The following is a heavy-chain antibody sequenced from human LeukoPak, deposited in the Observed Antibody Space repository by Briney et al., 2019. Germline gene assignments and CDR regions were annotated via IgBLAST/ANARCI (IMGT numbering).Heavy chain of an antibody. CDR2: IYYTGKT. V-gene: IGHV4-39*07. D-gene: IGHD3-10*01. Sequence: SETLSLTCTVSGGSISGSSYYWGWIRQPPGKGLEWIGSIYYTGKTYYNPSLEGRVIILVDTSRNHFSVKLSSVTAADTAVYYCARSQNYYGSGDYWSQGTLVTVSS. CDR3: ARSQNYYGSGDY. CDR1: GGSISGSSYY. J-gene: IGHJ4*02.